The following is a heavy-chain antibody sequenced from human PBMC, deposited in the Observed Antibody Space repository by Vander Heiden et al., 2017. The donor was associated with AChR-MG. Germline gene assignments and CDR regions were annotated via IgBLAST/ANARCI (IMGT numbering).Heavy chain of an antibody. V-gene: IGHV1-18*01. CDR2: ITAYNGNI. CDR1: GYTFTYYG. CDR3: ARVKETRSGYDADY. D-gene: IGHD5-12*01. J-gene: IGHJ4*02. Sequence: QVQMVQSGAEVKKPGASVKVSCKASGYTFTYYGINWVRQAPGQGLEWMGSITAYNGNINYAQKFQGRVTLTTDTSTNTAYMELRSLRSDDTAKYFCARVKETRSGYDADYWGQGTLVTVSS.